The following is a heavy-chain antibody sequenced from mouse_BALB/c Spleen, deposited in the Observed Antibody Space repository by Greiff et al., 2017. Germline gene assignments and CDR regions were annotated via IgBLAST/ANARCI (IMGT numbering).Heavy chain of an antibody. J-gene: IGHJ1*01. CDR3: ARRYGPSYWYFDV. D-gene: IGHD1-1*01. CDR2: INPSTGYT. V-gene: IGHV1-7*01. CDR1: GYTFTSYW. Sequence: QVQLQQSGAELAKPGASVKMSCKASGYTFTSYWMHWVKQRPGQGLEWIGYINPSTGYTEYNQKFKDKATLTADKSSSTAYMQLSSLTSEDSAVYYCARRYGPSYWYFDVWGAGTTVTVSS.